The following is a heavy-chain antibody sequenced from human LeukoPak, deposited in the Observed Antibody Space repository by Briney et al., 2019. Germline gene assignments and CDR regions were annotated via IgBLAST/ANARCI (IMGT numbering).Heavy chain of an antibody. J-gene: IGHJ4*02. V-gene: IGHV2-70*11. CDR2: IDWDDDT. CDR1: GFSLRTSGMC. CDR3: ARMGYSSSCKGDY. Sequence: SGPTLVNPTQTLTLTCSFSGFSLRTSGMCVSWIRQPPGKALEWLARIDWDDDTYYSTSLKTRLTISKDTSKNQVVLTMTNMDPLDTATYYCARMGYSSSCKGDYWGQGTLVTVSS. D-gene: IGHD6-13*01.